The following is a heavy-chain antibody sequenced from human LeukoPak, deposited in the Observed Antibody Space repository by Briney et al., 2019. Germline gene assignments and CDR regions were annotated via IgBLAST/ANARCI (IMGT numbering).Heavy chain of an antibody. CDR3: ARDQWLFPDY. CDR1: GGSISRGDYY. CDR2: IYYSGST. D-gene: IGHD6-19*01. Sequence: SQTLSLTRTVSGGSISRGDYYWGWIRQPPGKGLEWIGYIYYSGSTYYNPSLKSRVTISVDTSKNQFSLKLSSVTAADTAVYYCARDQWLFPDYWGQGTLVTVSS. J-gene: IGHJ4*02. V-gene: IGHV4-30-4*08.